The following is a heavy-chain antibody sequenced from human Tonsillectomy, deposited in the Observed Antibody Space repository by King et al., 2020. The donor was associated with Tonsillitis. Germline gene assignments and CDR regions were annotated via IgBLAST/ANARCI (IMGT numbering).Heavy chain of an antibody. Sequence: QLVQYGAEVKKSGASVKVSCKASGYTFTDYFLHWVRQAPGQGLEWVGWINPNSGGPNYAQKFQGRVTMTRDTSISTAYMELSRLRSDDTAFYYCARAYSSGWYYMVYWGQGTLVTVSS. J-gene: IGHJ4*02. CDR3: ARAYSSGWYYMVY. D-gene: IGHD6-19*01. V-gene: IGHV1-2*02. CDR2: INPNSGGP. CDR1: GYTFTDYF.